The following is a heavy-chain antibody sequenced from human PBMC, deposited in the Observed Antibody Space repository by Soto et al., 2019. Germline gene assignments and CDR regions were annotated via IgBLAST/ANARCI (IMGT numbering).Heavy chain of an antibody. V-gene: IGHV1-24*01. CDR1: GYTLTELS. Sequence: ASVKVSCKVSGYTLTELSMHWVRQAPGKGLEWMGGFDPEDGETIYAQKFQGRVTMTEDTSTDTAYMELSSLRSEDTAVYYCATDWGGVVPAAIPGYYYCMDVWGQGTTVAVSS. CDR3: ATDWGGVVPAAIPGYYYCMDV. CDR2: FDPEDGET. D-gene: IGHD2-2*02. J-gene: IGHJ6*02.